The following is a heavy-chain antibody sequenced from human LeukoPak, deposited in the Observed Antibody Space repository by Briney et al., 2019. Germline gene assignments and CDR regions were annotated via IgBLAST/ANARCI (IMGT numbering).Heavy chain of an antibody. D-gene: IGHD6-13*01. CDR3: ARRMGIAAAGVRLSRGYFDY. CDR1: GGSISSSFYY. Sequence: PSETLSLTCSVSGGSISSSFYYWGWIRQPPGKGLEWIATIYYSGSTYQNPSLRSRVTISVDTSKNQFSLKLSSVTAADTAVYYCARRMGIAAAGVRLSRGYFDYWGQGTLVTVSS. V-gene: IGHV4-39*01. CDR2: IYYSGST. J-gene: IGHJ4*02.